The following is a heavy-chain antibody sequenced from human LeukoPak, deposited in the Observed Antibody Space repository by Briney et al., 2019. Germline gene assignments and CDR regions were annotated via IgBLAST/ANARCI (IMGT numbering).Heavy chain of an antibody. D-gene: IGHD4-23*01. CDR3: ARLHGGKGQYYFDY. J-gene: IGHJ4*02. V-gene: IGHV4-4*07. Sequence: PSETLSLTCTVSGGSVSSYYWSWIRQPAGKGLEWIGRIYNSGSTSYNPSLKSRVTMSVDTSKNQFSLKLTSVTAADTVAYYCARLHGGKGQYYFDYWGQGTLVTVSS. CDR2: IYNSGST. CDR1: GGSVSSYY.